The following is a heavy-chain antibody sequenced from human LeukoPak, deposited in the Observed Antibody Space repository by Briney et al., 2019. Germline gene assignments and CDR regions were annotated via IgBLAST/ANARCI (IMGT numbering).Heavy chain of an antibody. J-gene: IGHJ2*01. V-gene: IGHV1-18*01. CDR2: ISPYNGNA. CDR1: GYTFTNYA. Sequence: PSVKVSCKTSGYTFTNYAISWVRQAPGQGREWMGSISPYNGNADYAQSLQCSVTMATVSSATTGYMELRGLRSDDTAIYYCARGSRQPYWYFDLWGRGTLVTVSS. CDR3: ARGSRQPYWYFDL. D-gene: IGHD1-1*01.